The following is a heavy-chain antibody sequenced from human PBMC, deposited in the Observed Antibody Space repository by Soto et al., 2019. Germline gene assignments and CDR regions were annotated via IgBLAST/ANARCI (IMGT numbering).Heavy chain of an antibody. CDR3: ARVERGTATPDVDAFDI. CDR2: MSHSGGT. V-gene: IGHV4-34*01. D-gene: IGHD2-21*02. J-gene: IGHJ3*02. Sequence: QVQLQQWGAGLLKPSETLSLTCAVFGGSVNSGNYYWSWIRQPPGKGLEWIGEMSHSGGTHFNPSLISRVTISLDTSKTQFSLKMSAVTVADTALYYCARVERGTATPDVDAFDIWGPGTMVTVSS. CDR1: GGSVNSGNYY.